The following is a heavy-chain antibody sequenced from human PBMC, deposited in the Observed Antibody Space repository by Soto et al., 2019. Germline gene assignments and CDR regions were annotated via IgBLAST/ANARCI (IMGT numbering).Heavy chain of an antibody. Sequence: QVQLVQSGAEVKKPGASVKVSCKASGYTFTSYGISWVRQAPGQGLEWMGWISAYNGNTNYAQKLQGRVTMTTDTXTXXAYMELRSLRSDDTAVYYCARVSRARLDYYYGMDVWGQGTTVTVSS. CDR2: ISAYNGNT. CDR3: ARVSRARLDYYYGMDV. V-gene: IGHV1-18*01. CDR1: GYTFTSYG. D-gene: IGHD6-19*01. J-gene: IGHJ6*02.